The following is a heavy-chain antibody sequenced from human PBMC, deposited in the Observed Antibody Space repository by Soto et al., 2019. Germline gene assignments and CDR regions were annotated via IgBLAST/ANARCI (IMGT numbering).Heavy chain of an antibody. CDR1: GFSFSSYG. CDR2: ISYDVTNK. V-gene: IGHV3-30*18. Sequence: QVQLVESGGGVVQPGRSLRLSCAASGFSFSSYGMHWVRQAPGKGLEWVAVISYDVTNKYYADSVKGRFTISRDNSKNTLYLHLNSLRAEDTAVYYCAKHLRIAVARTDYFDSWGQGTLVTVSS. D-gene: IGHD6-19*01. CDR3: AKHLRIAVARTDYFDS. J-gene: IGHJ4*02.